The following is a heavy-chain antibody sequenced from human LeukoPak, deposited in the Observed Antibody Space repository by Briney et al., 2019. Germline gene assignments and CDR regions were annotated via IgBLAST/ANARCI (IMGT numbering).Heavy chain of an antibody. J-gene: IGHJ3*02. V-gene: IGHV4-61*02. Sequence: SETLSLTCTVSAGSINSGDYYWSWIRQPAGKGLKCVGRIYSPGTNYNYNPSVKSRVTISIDTSKNQFSLKLTSVTAADTAVYYCARGIGTSYDSSRDAFDIWGQGTMVTVSS. CDR2: IYSPGTN. CDR1: AGSINSGDYY. CDR3: ARGIGTSYDSSRDAFDI. D-gene: IGHD3-22*01.